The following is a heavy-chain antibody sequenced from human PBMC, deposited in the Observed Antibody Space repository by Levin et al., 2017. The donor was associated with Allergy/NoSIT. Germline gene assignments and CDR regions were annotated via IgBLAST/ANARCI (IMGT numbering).Heavy chain of an antibody. J-gene: IGHJ4*02. CDR3: TTRKYDVFWSALDY. Sequence: AGGSLRLSCAASGFTFSNTYMSWVRQAPGKGLEWVGRIKSETDGQTADYAAPVKDRFTISRDDSKNTLYLQMNSLKTEDTAVYYCTTRKYDVFWSALDYWGQGTLVTVSS. CDR2: IKSETDGQTA. V-gene: IGHV3-15*01. CDR1: GFTFSNTY. D-gene: IGHD3-3*01.